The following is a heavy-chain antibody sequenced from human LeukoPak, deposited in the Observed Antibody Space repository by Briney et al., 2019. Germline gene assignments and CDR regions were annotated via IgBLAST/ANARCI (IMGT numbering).Heavy chain of an antibody. D-gene: IGHD6-13*01. CDR2: ISGSGGST. CDR1: GFTFSSYS. Sequence: GGSLRLSCAASGFTFSSYSMNWVRQAPGKGLEWVSAISGSGGSTYYADSVKGRFTISRDNSKNTLYLQMNSLRAEDTAVYYCAKDLIPGGQLVLSFDYWGQGTLVTVSS. V-gene: IGHV3-23*01. CDR3: AKDLIPGGQLVLSFDY. J-gene: IGHJ4*02.